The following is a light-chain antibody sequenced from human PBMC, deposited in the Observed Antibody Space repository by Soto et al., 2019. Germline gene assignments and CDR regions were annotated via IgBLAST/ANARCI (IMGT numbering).Light chain of an antibody. J-gene: IGLJ1*01. CDR1: GSNIGGFS. CDR3: GAWDNTQSWV. Sequence: QSVLTQPPSVSAAPGQRTTISCSGSGSNIGGFSVSWYQQLPGTAPKLLIYDNDKRPSGIPDRFSGSKSGTSATLAITTLQTGDEAHYFCGAWDNTQSWVFGPGTKLTVL. V-gene: IGLV1-51*01. CDR2: DND.